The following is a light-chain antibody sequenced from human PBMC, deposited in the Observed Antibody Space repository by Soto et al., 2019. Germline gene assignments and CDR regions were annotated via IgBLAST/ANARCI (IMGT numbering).Light chain of an antibody. J-gene: IGKJ3*01. CDR2: AAS. V-gene: IGKV1-27*01. CDR1: QGISNY. Sequence: DIPMTQSPSSLSASVGDRVTITCRASQGISNYLAWYQQKQGKVPKLLIYAASTLQSGVPSRFSGSGSGTDFTLTISGLQPEDVATYYCQKYNSAPRTFGTGTKVDIK. CDR3: QKYNSAPRT.